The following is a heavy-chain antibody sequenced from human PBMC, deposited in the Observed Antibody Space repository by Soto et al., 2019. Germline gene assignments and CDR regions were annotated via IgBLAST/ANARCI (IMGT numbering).Heavy chain of an antibody. J-gene: IGHJ4*02. CDR2: IWYDGSNK. V-gene: IGHV3-33*01. Sequence: QVQLVESGGGVVQPGRSLRLSCAASGFIFSNYGMHWVRQAPGKGLEWVAVIWYDGSNKYYADSVKGRFTISRDSSKNTLYLQMHSLRAEDTAVYYCARVSGGYGYYGGSIDYRGQGTLVTVSS. CDR3: ARVSGGYGYYGGSIDY. CDR1: GFIFSNYG. D-gene: IGHD3-10*01.